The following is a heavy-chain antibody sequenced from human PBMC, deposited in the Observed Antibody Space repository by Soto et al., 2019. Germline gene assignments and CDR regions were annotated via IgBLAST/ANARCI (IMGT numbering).Heavy chain of an antibody. CDR2: INSDGSST. Sequence: PGGSLRLSCAASGFTFSSYWMHWVRQAPGKGLVWVSRINSDGSSTSYADSVKGRFTISRDNAKNTLYLQMNSLRAEDTAVYYCARDPVLRYFGWSRREDGMDVWGQGTTVTVSS. V-gene: IGHV3-74*01. J-gene: IGHJ6*02. CDR3: ARDPVLRYFGWSRREDGMDV. CDR1: GFTFSSYW. D-gene: IGHD3-9*01.